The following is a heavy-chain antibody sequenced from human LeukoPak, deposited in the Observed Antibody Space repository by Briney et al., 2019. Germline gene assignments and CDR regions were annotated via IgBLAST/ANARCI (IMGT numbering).Heavy chain of an antibody. CDR1: GFTFSSYA. V-gene: IGHV3-23*01. D-gene: IGHD1-26*01. Sequence: GGSLRLSCAASGFTFSSYAMISVRPAPDKGLEWVSTISSSGDSTYYADSVKGRFTISRDNSKNTLYLQMNSLRAEDTAVYSCAKGYSGSYSAFDYWGQGTLVTVSS. CDR3: AKGYSGSYSAFDY. J-gene: IGHJ4*02. CDR2: ISSSGDST.